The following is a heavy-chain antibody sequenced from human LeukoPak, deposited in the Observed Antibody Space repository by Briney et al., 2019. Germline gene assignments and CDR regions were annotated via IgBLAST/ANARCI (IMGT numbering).Heavy chain of an antibody. J-gene: IGHJ4*02. CDR3: ARGWGYSSS. D-gene: IGHD6-13*01. CDR1: GGSISSYY. V-gene: IGHV4-59*12. Sequence: PSETLSLTCTVSGGSISSYYWSWIRQPPGKGLEWIGYIYYSGSTNYNPSLKSRVTISVDTSKNQFSLKLSSVTAADTAVYYCARGWGYSSSWGQGTLVTVSS. CDR2: IYYSGST.